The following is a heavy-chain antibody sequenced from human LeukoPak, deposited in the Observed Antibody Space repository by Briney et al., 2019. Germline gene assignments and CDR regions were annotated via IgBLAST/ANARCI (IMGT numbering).Heavy chain of an antibody. CDR2: IYYSGST. J-gene: IGHJ4*02. CDR3: PRVHYYDSSGYYYYFNY. Sequence: PSQTLSLTCTVSGGSISSGDYYWSWIRQPPGKGLEWIGYIYYSGSTYYNPSLKSRVTISVDTSKNQFSLKLSSVTAADTAVYYCPRVHYYDSSGYYYYFNYGGQGTLVTVSS. V-gene: IGHV4-30-4*01. D-gene: IGHD3-22*01. CDR1: GGSISSGDYY.